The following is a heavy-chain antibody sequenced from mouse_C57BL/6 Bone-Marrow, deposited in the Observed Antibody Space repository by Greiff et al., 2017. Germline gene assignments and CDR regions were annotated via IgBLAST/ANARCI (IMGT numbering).Heavy chain of an antibody. CDR3: ARWSYYAMDY. CDR2: IYPGGGYN. Sequence: QVQLLQSGAGLVRPGTSVKMSCKASGYTFTNYWIGWARQRPGHGLEWVGDIYPGGGYNNYYEKFKGKATLTADKSSSTAYMKFSSLTSEDSAIYYCARWSYYAMDYWGQGTSVTVSS. CDR1: GYTFTNYW. V-gene: IGHV1-63*01. J-gene: IGHJ4*01.